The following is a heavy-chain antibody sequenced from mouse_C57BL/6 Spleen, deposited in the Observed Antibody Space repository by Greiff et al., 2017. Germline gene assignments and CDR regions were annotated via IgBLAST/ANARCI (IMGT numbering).Heavy chain of an antibody. V-gene: IGHV5-16*01. CDR2: INYDGSST. CDR3: ARDQGLRLWYFDV. CDR1: GFTFSDYY. J-gene: IGHJ1*03. D-gene: IGHD2-4*01. Sequence: EVQVVESEGGLVQPGSSMKLSCTASGFTFSDYYMAWVRQVPEKGLEWVANINYDGSSTYYLDSLKSRFIISRDNAKNILYLQMSSLKSEDTATYYCARDQGLRLWYFDVWGTGTTVTVSS.